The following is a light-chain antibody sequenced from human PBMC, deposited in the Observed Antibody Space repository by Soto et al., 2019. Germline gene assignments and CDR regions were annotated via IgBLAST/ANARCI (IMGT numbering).Light chain of an antibody. CDR2: EVT. J-gene: IGLJ1*01. CDR3: SSYTIISTYV. CDR1: TYDVGVYNF. Sequence: QSALTQPASVSGSPGQSITISCTGTTYDVGVYNFVSWYQQHPGKAPKLIIYEVTNRPSGVSNRFSGSKSGYTASLTISGLQAEDEADYYCSSYTIISTYVFGTGTKLTDL. V-gene: IGLV2-14*01.